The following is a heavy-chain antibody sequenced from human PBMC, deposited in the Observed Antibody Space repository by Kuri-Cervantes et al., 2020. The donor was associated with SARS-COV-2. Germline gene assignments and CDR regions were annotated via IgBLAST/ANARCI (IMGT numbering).Heavy chain of an antibody. CDR3: AREVRERTALSTGYQEVYYHYYVDL. D-gene: IGHD3-9*01. V-gene: IGHV1-2*02. CDR1: GYTFTDHY. CDR2: ISPKTGVT. J-gene: IGHJ6*04. Sequence: ASVKVSCRASGYTFTDHYIYWVRQAPGQGLEWMGWISPKTGVTTFAQRFQGRVTVIRDTSITTAYMELSSLRYDDTALYFCAREVRERTALSTGYQEVYYHYYVDLWGNGTTVTVSS.